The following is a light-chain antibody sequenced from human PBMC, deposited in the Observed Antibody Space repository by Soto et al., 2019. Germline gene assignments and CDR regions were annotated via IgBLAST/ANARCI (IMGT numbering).Light chain of an antibody. CDR1: SSDIGAYNY. CDR2: GVT. J-gene: IGLJ1*01. CDR3: GSWDSSMSAYV. V-gene: IGLV2-14*01. Sequence: QSVLTQPASVSGSPGQSITISCTGTSSDIGAYNYVSWYQQYPGKAPKLMIYGVTNRPSGVSNRFSGSKTGNTASLTISGLQAEDEADYYCGSWDSSMSAYVFGTGTKGTVL.